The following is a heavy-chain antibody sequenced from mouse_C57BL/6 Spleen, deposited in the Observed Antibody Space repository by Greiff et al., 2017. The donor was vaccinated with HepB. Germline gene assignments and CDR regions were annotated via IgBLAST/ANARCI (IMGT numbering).Heavy chain of an antibody. CDR3: ARRGLDGNYEFDY. V-gene: IGHV1-82*01. Sequence: QVQLKESGPELVKPGASVKISCKASGYAFSSSWMNWVKQRPGKGLEWIGRIYPGDGDTNYNGKFKGKATLTADKSSSTAYMQLSSLTSEDSAVYFCARRGLDGNYEFDYWGQGTTLTVSS. CDR1: GYAFSSSW. J-gene: IGHJ2*01. CDR2: IYPGDGDT. D-gene: IGHD2-1*01.